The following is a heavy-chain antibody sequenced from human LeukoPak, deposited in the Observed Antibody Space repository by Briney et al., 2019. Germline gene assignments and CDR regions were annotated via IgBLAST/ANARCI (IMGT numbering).Heavy chain of an antibody. Sequence: QAGRSLRLSCAASGFTFDDYAMHWVRQAPGKGLEWVSGISGSGGSTYYAASVKGRFTISRDNSKNTLYLQMNSLRAEDTAVYYCAKAPHYTVTTFKYIDYWGQGTLVTVSS. CDR3: AKAPHYTVTTFKYIDY. V-gene: IGHV3-23*01. CDR2: ISGSGGST. J-gene: IGHJ4*02. CDR1: GFTFDDYA. D-gene: IGHD4-17*01.